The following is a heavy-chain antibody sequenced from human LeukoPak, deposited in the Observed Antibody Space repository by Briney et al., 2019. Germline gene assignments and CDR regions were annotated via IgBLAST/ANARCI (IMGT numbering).Heavy chain of an antibody. V-gene: IGHV3-23*01. D-gene: IGHD5-18*01. CDR1: GFTFSSYA. Sequence: GGSLRLSCVASGFTFSSYAMSWVRQAPGKGLEWVSAISGSGGNTYYADSVKGRFTISKDSSKNTLYFQMNSLRAEDTAVYYCAGKRGYSYGYDYWGQGTLVTVSS. J-gene: IGHJ4*02. CDR3: AGKRGYSYGYDY. CDR2: ISGSGGNT.